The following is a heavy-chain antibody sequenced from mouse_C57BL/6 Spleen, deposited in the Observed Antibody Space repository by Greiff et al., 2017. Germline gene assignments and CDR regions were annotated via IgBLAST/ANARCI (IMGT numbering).Heavy chain of an antibody. CDR1: GYTFTSYW. J-gene: IGHJ4*01. V-gene: IGHV1-53*01. Sequence: QVQLQQPGTELVKPGASVKLSCKASGYTFTSYWMHWVKQRPGPGLEWIGNINPSNGGTNYNEKFKSKATLTVDKSSSTAYMQLSSLTSEDSAVYYGARGGYDGYHYYAMDYWGQGTSVTVSS. D-gene: IGHD2-3*01. CDR2: INPSNGGT. CDR3: ARGGYDGYHYYAMDY.